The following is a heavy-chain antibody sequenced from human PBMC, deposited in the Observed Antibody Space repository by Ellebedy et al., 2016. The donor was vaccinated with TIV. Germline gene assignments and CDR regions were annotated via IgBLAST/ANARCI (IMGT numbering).Heavy chain of an antibody. CDR1: GFTFTDFF. J-gene: IGHJ5*02. V-gene: IGHV3-11*01. CDR2: MSVTGQII. D-gene: IGHD3-10*01. Sequence: GESLKISCAASGFTFTDFFMTWVRQAPGKGLEWLSYMSVTGQIIFYADAVKGRFTISRDNANHLLFLEMNSLRVEDTAVYYCARLHAVGAYYLETWGQGALVTVSP. CDR3: ARLHAVGAYYLET.